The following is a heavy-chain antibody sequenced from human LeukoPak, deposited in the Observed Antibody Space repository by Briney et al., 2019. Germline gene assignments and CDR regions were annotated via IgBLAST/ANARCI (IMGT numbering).Heavy chain of an antibody. D-gene: IGHD5-18*01. J-gene: IGHJ4*02. V-gene: IGHV3-23*01. Sequence: GGTLRLSCAASGFTFSNYGMSWVRQAPGKGLEWVSSISGSGDSTYYADSVKGRFTISRDNAKNSLYLQMNSLRAEDTAVYYCARGSYSYGRLYFDYWGQGTLVTVSS. CDR1: GFTFSNYG. CDR3: ARGSYSYGRLYFDY. CDR2: ISGSGDST.